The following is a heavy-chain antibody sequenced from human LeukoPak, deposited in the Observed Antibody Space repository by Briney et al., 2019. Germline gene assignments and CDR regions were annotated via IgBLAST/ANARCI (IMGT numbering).Heavy chain of an antibody. J-gene: IGHJ3*02. CDR3: ARDLVTVTKGFDI. CDR2: ISYIGST. CDR1: DESFSSHY. D-gene: IGHD4-17*01. Sequence: SETLSLTCAVSDESFSSHYRTWIRQPPGKGLEWIGYISYIGSTNYNPSLKSRVTISIDTSKNQFSLRLSSVTAADTAVYYCARDLVTVTKGFDIWGQGTMVSVSS. V-gene: IGHV4-59*11.